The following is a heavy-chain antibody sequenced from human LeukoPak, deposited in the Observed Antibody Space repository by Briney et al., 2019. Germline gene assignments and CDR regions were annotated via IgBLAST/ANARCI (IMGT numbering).Heavy chain of an antibody. V-gene: IGHV4-61*02. D-gene: IGHD1-26*01. CDR2: IYATGNT. CDR3: ASTTSGSYYLFGY. J-gene: IGHJ4*02. Sequence: SQTLSLTCSVSGGSMRSDSSFWSWIRQPAGKGLEWIGRIYATGNTNYNPSLERQVTISVDTSKNQFSLKLSSVTAADTAVYYCASTTSGSYYLFGYWGQGTLVTVSS. CDR1: GGSMRSDSSF.